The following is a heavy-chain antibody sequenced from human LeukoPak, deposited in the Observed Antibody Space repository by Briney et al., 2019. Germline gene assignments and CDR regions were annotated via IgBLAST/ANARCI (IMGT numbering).Heavy chain of an antibody. J-gene: IGHJ4*02. Sequence: GGSLRLSCAASGFTYSSYDMHWVRQATGKGLEWVSAIGTAGDTYYPGSVKGRFTISRENAKNSLYLQMNSLRAGDTAVYYCARGGNYYDSSGYDFDYWGQGTLVTVSS. CDR1: GFTYSSYD. D-gene: IGHD3-22*01. CDR2: IGTAGDT. CDR3: ARGGNYYDSSGYDFDY. V-gene: IGHV3-13*01.